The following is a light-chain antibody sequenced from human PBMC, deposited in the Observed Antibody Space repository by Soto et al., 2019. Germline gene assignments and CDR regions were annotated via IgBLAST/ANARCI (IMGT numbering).Light chain of an antibody. Sequence: DIQMTQSPSTLSASVGDRVTIACRASQSINSWLAWYQQKPGKAPKLLIYDASSLESVVPSRFSGSGSGTEFTLTISSLQPDDFATYYCQQYNIYWTFGQGTKVDIK. CDR1: QSINSW. J-gene: IGKJ1*01. CDR3: QQYNIYWT. V-gene: IGKV1-5*01. CDR2: DAS.